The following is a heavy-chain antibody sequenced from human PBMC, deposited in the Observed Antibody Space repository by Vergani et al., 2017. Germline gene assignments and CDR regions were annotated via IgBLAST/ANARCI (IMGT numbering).Heavy chain of an antibody. CDR3: ARGFKGYSSDAFDI. CDR2: IKQDESEK. J-gene: IGHJ3*02. V-gene: IGHV3-7*01. D-gene: IGHD5-18*01. Sequence: EVQLVESGGGLVQPGGSLRLSCAASGFTFSSYWMSWVRQAPGKGREWVANIKQDESEKYYVESVKGRLTISRENAKNSLYLQMNSLRAEDTAVYYCARGFKGYSSDAFDIWGQGTMVTVSS. CDR1: GFTFSSYW.